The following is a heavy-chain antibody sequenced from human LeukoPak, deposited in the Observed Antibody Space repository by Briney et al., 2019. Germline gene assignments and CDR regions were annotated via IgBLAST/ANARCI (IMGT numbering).Heavy chain of an antibody. D-gene: IGHD2-15*01. J-gene: IGHJ4*02. V-gene: IGHV3-21*01. CDR2: ISSSSSYI. CDR3: ARTPAASGARLYCSGGSCYGGGY. CDR1: GFTFSSYS. Sequence: PGGSLRLSCAASGFTFSSYSMNWVRQAPGKGLEWVSSISSSSSYIYYADSVKGRFTISRGNAKNSLYLQMNSLRAEDTAVYYCARTPAASGARLYCSGGSCYGGGYWGQGTLVTVSS.